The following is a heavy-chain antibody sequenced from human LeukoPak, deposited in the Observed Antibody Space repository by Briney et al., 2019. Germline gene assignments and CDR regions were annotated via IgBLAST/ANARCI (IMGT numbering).Heavy chain of an antibody. D-gene: IGHD4-17*01. CDR1: GGSISSSSYY. CDR2: IYYSGST. V-gene: IGHV4-39*07. CDR3: ARDKTVTRYFQH. J-gene: IGHJ1*01. Sequence: PSETLSLTCSVSGGSISSSSYYWGWIRQPPGKGLEWIGSIYYSGSTYYNPSLKSRVTISVDTSKNQFSLKLSSVTAADTAVYYCARDKTVTRYFQHWGQGTLVTVSS.